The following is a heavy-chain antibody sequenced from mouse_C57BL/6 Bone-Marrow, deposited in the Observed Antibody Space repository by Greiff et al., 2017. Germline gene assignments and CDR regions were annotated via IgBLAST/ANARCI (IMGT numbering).Heavy chain of an antibody. D-gene: IGHD3-2*02. CDR2: IYPGSGNT. Sequence: LQESGAELVRPGASVKLSCKASGYTFTDYYINWVKQRPGQGLEWIARIYPGSGNTYYNEKFKGKATLTAEKSSSTAYMQLSSLTSEDSAVYFCARRVDSSVYAMDYWGQGTSVTVSS. CDR1: GYTFTDYY. CDR3: ARRVDSSVYAMDY. J-gene: IGHJ4*01. V-gene: IGHV1-76*01.